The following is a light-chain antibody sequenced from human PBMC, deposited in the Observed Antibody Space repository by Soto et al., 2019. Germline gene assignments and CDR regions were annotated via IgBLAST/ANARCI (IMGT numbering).Light chain of an antibody. CDR2: GAS. V-gene: IGKV3-20*01. CDR1: QRVSSSY. CDR3: QQYGSSPRYT. J-gene: IGKJ2*01. Sequence: EIVLTQSPCTLSLSPGERATLSCRASQRVSSSYLSWYQQTPGQAPRLLIYGASTRATGIPDRFRGSGSGTDXXXXXXXXEPEDFAVDYCQQYGSSPRYTFGQGTKLEIK.